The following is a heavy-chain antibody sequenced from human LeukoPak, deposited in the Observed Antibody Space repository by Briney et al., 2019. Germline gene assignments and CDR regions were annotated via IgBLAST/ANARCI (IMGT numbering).Heavy chain of an antibody. J-gene: IGHJ4*02. D-gene: IGHD2-2*01. CDR1: GFTFSTYA. Sequence: PGGSLRLSCTASGFTFSTYAMSWVRQAPGKGLDWVSTISGSGGTTYYADSVKGRFTISRDNSKSTLYLQMNSLRAEDTAVYYCARDSDYQLLWSYYFDYWGQGTLVTASS. CDR3: ARDSDYQLLWSYYFDY. V-gene: IGHV3-23*01. CDR2: ISGSGGTT.